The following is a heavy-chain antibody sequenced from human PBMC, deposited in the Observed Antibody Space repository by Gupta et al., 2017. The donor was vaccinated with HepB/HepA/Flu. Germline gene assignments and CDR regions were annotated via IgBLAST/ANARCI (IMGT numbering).Heavy chain of an antibody. V-gene: IGHV3-23*01. Sequence: EVQLLESGGGLVQPGGSLRLSCAASGLTFSGNAMSWVRQAPGKGLEWVSGIGSDGNAHYRGSVKGRFTISRDNSKNTVYLQMNSLRAEDTAVYYCAKDLYFWSAMDVWGKGITVTVSS. CDR2: IGSDGNA. CDR1: GLTFSGNA. J-gene: IGHJ6*03. CDR3: AKDLYFWSAMDV. D-gene: IGHD3-3*01.